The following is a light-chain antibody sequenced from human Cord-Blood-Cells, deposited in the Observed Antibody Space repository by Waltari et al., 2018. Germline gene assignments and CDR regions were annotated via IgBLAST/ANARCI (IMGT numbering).Light chain of an antibody. V-gene: IGLV2-14*03. J-gene: IGLJ3*02. CDR1: SSDVGGYNY. CDR3: SSYTSSSTWV. Sequence: QSALTQPASVSGSPGQSITISCTGTSSDVGGYNYVSWYQQHPGKAPKPMIYDVSNRPSGVANRFSGSKSGNTASLTSSGLQADDEADYYCSSYTSSSTWVFGGGTKLTVL. CDR2: DVS.